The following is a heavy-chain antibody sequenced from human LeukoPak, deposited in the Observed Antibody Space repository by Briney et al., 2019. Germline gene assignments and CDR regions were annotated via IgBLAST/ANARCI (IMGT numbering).Heavy chain of an antibody. CDR2: ISSSGNTI. CDR1: GFTFSSYE. J-gene: IGHJ4*02. CDR3: AKGRTGFSYGYGIDY. V-gene: IGHV3-48*03. D-gene: IGHD5-18*01. Sequence: GGSLRLSCAASGFTFSSYEMNWVRQAPGKGLEWVSYISSSGNTIYYADSVKGRFTISRDNAKNSLYLQMNSLRAEDAAIYYCAKGRTGFSYGYGIDYWGQGTLVTVSS.